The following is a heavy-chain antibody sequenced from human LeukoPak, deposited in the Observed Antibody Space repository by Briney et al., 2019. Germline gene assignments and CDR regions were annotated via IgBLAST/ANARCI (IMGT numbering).Heavy chain of an antibody. CDR2: IYTSGST. V-gene: IGHV4-61*02. CDR1: GGSISSGTYY. D-gene: IGHD1-26*01. J-gene: IGHJ4*02. CDR3: ARWMVGALDY. Sequence: SETLSLTCTVSGGSISSGTYYWSWIRQPAGKGLEWIGRIYTSGSTNYNPSLKSRVSISVDTSKNQFPLKLSSVTAADTAVYYCARWMVGALDYWGQGTLVTVSS.